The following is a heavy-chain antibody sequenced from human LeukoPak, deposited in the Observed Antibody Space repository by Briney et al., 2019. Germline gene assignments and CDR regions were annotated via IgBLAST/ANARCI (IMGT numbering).Heavy chain of an antibody. V-gene: IGHV4-59*01. J-gene: IGHJ4*02. CDR1: SDSISTYY. CDR3: ASRKLGNDY. CDR2: IYYTGT. D-gene: IGHD7-27*01. Sequence: KPSETLSLTCTVASDSISTYYWSWIRQSPGKGLEWIGYIYYTGTSYNPSLKSRVTISADTSKNQFSLKLISVTAADTAVYYCASRKLGNDYWGQGTLVTVSS.